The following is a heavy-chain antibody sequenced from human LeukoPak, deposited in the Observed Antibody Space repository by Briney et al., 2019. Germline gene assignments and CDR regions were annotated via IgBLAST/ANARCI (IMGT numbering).Heavy chain of an antibody. V-gene: IGHV1-2*06. J-gene: IGHJ4*02. D-gene: IGHD3-3*01. CDR2: INPNSGET. CDR1: GFTFTGYY. CDR3: ARDLVGGIWSAGF. Sequence: ASVKVSCRTSGFTFTGYYVHWIRQAPGQGLEWMGRINPNSGETIYAERFQGRVTMIRDTSISTAYMELSSLRSDDTAVYYCARDLVGGIWSAGFWGQGSLVTVSS.